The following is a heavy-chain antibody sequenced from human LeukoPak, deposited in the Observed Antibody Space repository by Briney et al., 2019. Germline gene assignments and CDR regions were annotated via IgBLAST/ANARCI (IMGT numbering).Heavy chain of an antibody. CDR3: ASQYYYGSGSYGWSYGMDV. V-gene: IGHV4-39*01. J-gene: IGHJ6*02. CDR1: GGSISSSSYY. Sequence: SETLSLTCTVSGGSISSSSYYWGWIRQPPGKGLEWIGSIYYSGSAYYNLSLKSRVTISVDTSKNQFSLKLSSVTAADTAVYYCASQYYYGSGSYGWSYGMDVWGQGTTVTVSS. D-gene: IGHD3-10*01. CDR2: IYYSGSA.